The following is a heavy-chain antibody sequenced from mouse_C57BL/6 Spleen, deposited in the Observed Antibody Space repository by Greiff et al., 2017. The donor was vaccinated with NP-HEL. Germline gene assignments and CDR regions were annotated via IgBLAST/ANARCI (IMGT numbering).Heavy chain of an antibody. D-gene: IGHD2-4*01. J-gene: IGHJ3*01. CDR3: AREGYYDPFAY. Sequence: QVQLKESGPELVKPGASVKISCKASGYAFSSSWMNWVKQRPGKGLEWIGRIYPGDGDTNYNGKFKGKATLTADKSSSTAYMQLSSLTSEDSAVYFCAREGYYDPFAYWGQGTLVTVSA. CDR1: GYAFSSSW. V-gene: IGHV1-82*01. CDR2: IYPGDGDT.